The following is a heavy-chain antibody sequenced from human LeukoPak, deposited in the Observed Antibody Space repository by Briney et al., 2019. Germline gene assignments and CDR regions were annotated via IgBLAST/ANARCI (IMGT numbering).Heavy chain of an antibody. D-gene: IGHD3-22*01. J-gene: IGHJ4*02. CDR2: INHSGST. CDR1: GGSFSGYY. CDR3: ARADYYDSSAYYADY. Sequence: SETLSLTCAVYGGSFSGYYWSWIRQPPGKGLEWIGEINHSGSTNYSPSLKSRVTISVDTSKNQFSLKLSSVTAADTAVYYCARADYYDSSAYYADYWGQGTLVTVSS. V-gene: IGHV4-34*01.